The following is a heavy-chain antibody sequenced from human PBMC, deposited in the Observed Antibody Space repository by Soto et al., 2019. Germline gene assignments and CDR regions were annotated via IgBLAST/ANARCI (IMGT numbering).Heavy chain of an antibody. CDR3: ARRRYGDY. D-gene: IGHD1-1*01. Sequence: QVHLVQSGAEVKKPGASVKVSCKGSGYGFTTYGITWVRQAPGQGLEWMAWISAHNGNTNYAQKLQGRVTVTRDTTTSTAYMELRSLRSDDTAVYYCARRRYGDYCGQGALVTVSS. CDR2: ISAHNGNT. CDR1: GYGFTTYG. J-gene: IGHJ4*02. V-gene: IGHV1-18*01.